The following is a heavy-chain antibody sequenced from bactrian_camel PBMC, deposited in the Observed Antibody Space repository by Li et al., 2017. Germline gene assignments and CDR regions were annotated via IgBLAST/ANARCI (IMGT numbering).Heavy chain of an antibody. J-gene: IGHJ6*01. CDR1: GDTHSSYC. V-gene: IGHV3S10*01. CDR3: AVLHDCPSVSWFRTAPAKFGY. D-gene: IGHD1*01. Sequence: QLVESGGGSVQAGGSLTLTCEVSGDTHSSYCMGWFRQAPGKGREGVATIDSDGNTDYADSVKGRFTLSQGNNKNNLYLQMNGLKPENTAMYYCAVLHDCPSVSWFRTAPAKFGYWGQGTQVTVS. CDR2: IDSDGNT.